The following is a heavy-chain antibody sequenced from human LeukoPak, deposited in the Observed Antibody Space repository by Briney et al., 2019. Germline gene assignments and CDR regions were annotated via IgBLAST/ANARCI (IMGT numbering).Heavy chain of an antibody. CDR3: ARVGSYYYVLDAFDI. CDR2: IKQDGSEK. CDR1: GFTFSSYW. V-gene: IGHV3-7*01. Sequence: PGGSLRLSCAASGFTFSSYWMSWVRQAPGKGLEWVANIKQDGSEKYYVDSVKGRFTISRDNAKNSLYLQMNSLRAEDTAVYYCARVGSYYYVLDAFDIWGQGTMVTVPS. J-gene: IGHJ3*02. D-gene: IGHD3-10*02.